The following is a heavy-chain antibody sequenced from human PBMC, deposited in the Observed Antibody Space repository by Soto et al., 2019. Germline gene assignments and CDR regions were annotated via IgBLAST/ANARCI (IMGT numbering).Heavy chain of an antibody. CDR3: AIIYLRTNDAFVI. J-gene: IGHJ3*02. V-gene: IGHV4-39*01. D-gene: IGHD1-1*01. CDR2: IYYSGST. CDR1: GGSISSSSYY. Sequence: SETLSLTCTVSGGSISSSSYYWGWIRQPPGKGLEWIGSIYYSGSTYYNPSLKSRVTISVDTSKNQFSLKLSSVTAADTAVYYCAIIYLRTNDAFVIWCQGPMVTV.